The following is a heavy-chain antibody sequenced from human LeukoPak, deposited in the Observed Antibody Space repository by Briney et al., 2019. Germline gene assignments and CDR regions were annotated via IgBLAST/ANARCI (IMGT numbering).Heavy chain of an antibody. CDR2: IKQDGVEK. J-gene: IGHJ5*02. Sequence: GGSLRLSCVASGFTISDYWMTWVRQAPGKGLEWVANIKQDGVEKSYVDSVKGRFTISRDNANNSIFLQMNSLRVEDTAIYYCVRDGGTDWYDPWGQGTLVSVSS. V-gene: IGHV3-7*01. CDR1: GFTISDYW. CDR3: VRDGGTDWYDP. D-gene: IGHD3-16*01.